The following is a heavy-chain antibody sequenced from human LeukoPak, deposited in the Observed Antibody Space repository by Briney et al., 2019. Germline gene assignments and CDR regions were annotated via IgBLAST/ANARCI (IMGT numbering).Heavy chain of an antibody. D-gene: IGHD6-19*01. V-gene: IGHV1-69*13. CDR1: GGTFSSYA. J-gene: IGHJ3*02. Sequence: EASVKVSCRASGGTFSSYAICWVRQAPGQGLEWMGGIIPIFGTANYAQKFQGRVTITADESTSTAYMELSSLRSEDTAVYYCAREGVTGTDAFHIWGQGTMVTVSS. CDR3: AREGVTGTDAFHI. CDR2: IIPIFGTA.